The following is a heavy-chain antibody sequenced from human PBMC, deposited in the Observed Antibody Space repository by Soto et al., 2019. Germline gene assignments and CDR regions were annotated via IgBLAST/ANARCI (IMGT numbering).Heavy chain of an antibody. D-gene: IGHD4-17*01. Sequence: AASVKVSCKASGYTFTSYGISWVRQAPGQGLEWMGWISAYNGNTNYAQKLQGRVTMTTDTSTSTAYMELRSLRSDDTAVYCCARDVSVGPYYYGDYPNDYWGQGTLVTVSS. V-gene: IGHV1-18*04. CDR2: ISAYNGNT. J-gene: IGHJ4*02. CDR1: GYTFTSYG. CDR3: ARDVSVGPYYYGDYPNDY.